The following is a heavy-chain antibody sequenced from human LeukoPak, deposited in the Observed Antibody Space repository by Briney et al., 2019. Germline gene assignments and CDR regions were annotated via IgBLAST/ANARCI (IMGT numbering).Heavy chain of an antibody. V-gene: IGHV4-61*02. D-gene: IGHD3-9*01. Sequence: SETLSLTCTVSGGSISSGSYYWSWIRQPAGKGLEWIGRIYTSGSTNYNPSLKSRVTISVDTSKNQFSLKLSSVTAADTAVYYCARDRYDILTGYYPFDYWGQGALVTVSS. CDR3: ARDRYDILTGYYPFDY. CDR2: IYTSGST. CDR1: GGSISSGSYY. J-gene: IGHJ4*02.